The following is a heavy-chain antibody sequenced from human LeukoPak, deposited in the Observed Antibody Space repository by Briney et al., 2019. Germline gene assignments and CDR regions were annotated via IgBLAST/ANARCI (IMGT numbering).Heavy chain of an antibody. V-gene: IGHV3-21*06. Sequence: GGSLRLSCAASGISFRSYTMNWVRQAPGKGLEWVSPISKTVRYTGSYIYYADSVKGRFIVSRDDASNTLYLQMSSLRPDDTAVYYCARDNYYDSSSYFSSPSYWYFDLWGRGTLVTVSS. CDR2: ISKTVRYTGSYI. CDR3: ARDNYYDSSSYFSSPSYWYFDL. CDR1: GISFRSYT. J-gene: IGHJ2*01. D-gene: IGHD3-22*01.